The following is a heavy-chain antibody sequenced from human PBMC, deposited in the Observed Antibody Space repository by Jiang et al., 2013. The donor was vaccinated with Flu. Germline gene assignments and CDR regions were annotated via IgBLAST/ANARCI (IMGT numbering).Heavy chain of an antibody. CDR1: GGSISSSSYY. CDR2: IYYSGST. CDR3: ARREYQLLYGGGAFDI. J-gene: IGHJ3*02. Sequence: GPGLVKPSETLSLTCTVSGGSISSSSYYWGWIRQPPGKGLEWIGSIYYSGSTYYNPSLKSRVTISVDTSKNQFSLKLSSVTAADTAVYYCARREYQLLYGGGAFDIWGQGTMVTVSS. D-gene: IGHD2-2*02. V-gene: IGHV4-39*07.